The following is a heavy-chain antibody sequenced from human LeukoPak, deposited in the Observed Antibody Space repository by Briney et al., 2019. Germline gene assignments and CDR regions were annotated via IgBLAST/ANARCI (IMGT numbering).Heavy chain of an antibody. CDR2: MNPNSGNT. J-gene: IGHJ6*02. CDR3: ARAIFMVRGVITRKRYYYGMDV. D-gene: IGHD3-10*01. CDR1: GYTFTSYD. Sequence: ASVKVSCKASGYTFTSYDINWVRQATGQGLEWMGWMNPNSGNTGYAQKFQGRVTMTRNTSISTAYMELSSLRSEDTAVHYCARAIFMVRGVITRKRYYYGMDVWGQGTTVTVSS. V-gene: IGHV1-8*01.